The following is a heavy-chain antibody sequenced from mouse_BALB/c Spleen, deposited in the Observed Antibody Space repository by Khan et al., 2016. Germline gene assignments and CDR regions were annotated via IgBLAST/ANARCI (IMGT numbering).Heavy chain of an antibody. D-gene: IGHD1-1*02. J-gene: IGHJ2*01. CDR1: GYTFTSYV. V-gene: IGHV1S136*01. CDR3: AMGGYGEGWWYYFDY. CDR2: INPYNDVT. Sequence: VQLKESGPELVKPGASVKMSCEASGYTFTSYVIHWVKQKPGQGLEWIGYINPYNDVTKSNEMFKGKATLTSDKSSDTAYMELSSLTSEDSAVYYCAMGGYGEGWWYYFDYWGQGTTLTVSS.